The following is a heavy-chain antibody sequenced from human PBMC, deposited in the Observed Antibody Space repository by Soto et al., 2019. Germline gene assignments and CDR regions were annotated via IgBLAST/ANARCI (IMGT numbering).Heavy chain of an antibody. CDR1: GGSISSYY. D-gene: IGHD2-2*01. J-gene: IGHJ5*02. Sequence: SETLSLTCTVSGGSISSYYWSWIRQPPGKGLEWIGYIYYSGSTNYNPSLKSRVTISVDTSKNQFSLKLSSVTAADTAVYYCARHNLGYCSSTSCGTRWFDPWGQGTLVTVSS. CDR3: ARHNLGYCSSTSCGTRWFDP. V-gene: IGHV4-59*08. CDR2: IYYSGST.